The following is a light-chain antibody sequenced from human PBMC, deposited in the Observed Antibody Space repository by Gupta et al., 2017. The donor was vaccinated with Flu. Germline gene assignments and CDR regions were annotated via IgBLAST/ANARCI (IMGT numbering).Light chain of an antibody. V-gene: IGLV1-51*02. CDR1: SSNIGYNS. Sequence: SVLPQPPSVSAAPGQKVTISCSGTSSNIGYNSVSWFQQLPGTAPRLLMYGNNKRPSGIPDRFSGSKSGTSATLGITGLQTGDEADYYCGAWDDSRSVYVFGTGTTVTVL. CDR3: GAWDDSRSVYV. CDR2: GNN. J-gene: IGLJ1*01.